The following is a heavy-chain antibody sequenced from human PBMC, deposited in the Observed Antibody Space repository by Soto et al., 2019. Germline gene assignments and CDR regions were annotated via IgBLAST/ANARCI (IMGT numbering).Heavy chain of an antibody. J-gene: IGHJ6*02. CDR2: ISGSGDYT. D-gene: IGHD3-3*01. CDR3: ARDLSFGVASWVAWTRGYYYYVMDV. Sequence: PAGSLRLSCAASGFTFDSYAMNWVRQAPGKGLEWVSTISGSGDYTYYADSVKGRFTISRDNSKNMMYLQMNSLRAEDTAVYYCARDLSFGVASWVAWTRGYYYYVMDVWGQGTTVTVSS. V-gene: IGHV3-23*01. CDR1: GFTFDSYA.